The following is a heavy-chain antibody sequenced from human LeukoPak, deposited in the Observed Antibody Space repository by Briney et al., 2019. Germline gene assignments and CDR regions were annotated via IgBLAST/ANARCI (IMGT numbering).Heavy chain of an antibody. V-gene: IGHV4-34*01. CDR2: INHSGST. J-gene: IGHJ5*02. CDR1: GGSFSGYY. CDR3: ARGRGVLLWFGESNNWFDP. D-gene: IGHD3-10*01. Sequence: SETLSLTCAVYGGSFSGYYWSWIRQPPGKGLEWIGEINHSGSTNYNPSLKSRVTISVDTSKNQFSLKLSSVTAADTAVYYCARGRGVLLWFGESNNWFDPWGQGNLVTVSS.